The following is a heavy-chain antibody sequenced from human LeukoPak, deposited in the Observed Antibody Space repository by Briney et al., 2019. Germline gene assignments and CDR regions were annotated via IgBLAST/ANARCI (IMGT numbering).Heavy chain of an antibody. CDR3: ARGMYSSSWYSFDY. Sequence: SETLSLTCAVYGGSFSGYYWSWIRQPPGKGLEWIGEINHSGSTNYNPSLKSRVTISVDTSKNHFSLKLSSVTAADTAVYYCARGMYSSSWYSFDYWGQGTLVTVSS. V-gene: IGHV4-34*01. D-gene: IGHD6-13*01. J-gene: IGHJ4*02. CDR2: INHSGST. CDR1: GGSFSGYY.